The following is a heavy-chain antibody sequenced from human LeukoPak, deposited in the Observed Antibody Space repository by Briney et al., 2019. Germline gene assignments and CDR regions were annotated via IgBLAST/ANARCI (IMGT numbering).Heavy chain of an antibody. D-gene: IGHD6-13*01. Sequence: GASVKVSCKASGYTFTGYYMHWVRQAPGQGLEWMGRINPNSGGTNYAQKFQGRVTMTRDTSISTAYMELSRLRSDDTAVYYCARDIVAAGTWGGGDYWGQGTLVTVSS. J-gene: IGHJ4*02. CDR2: INPNSGGT. CDR1: GYTFTGYY. V-gene: IGHV1-2*06. CDR3: ARDIVAAGTWGGGDY.